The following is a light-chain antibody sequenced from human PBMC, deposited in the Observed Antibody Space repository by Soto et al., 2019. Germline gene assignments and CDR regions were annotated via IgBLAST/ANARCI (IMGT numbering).Light chain of an antibody. Sequence: QSVLTQPPSASGTPGQRVTISCSGNSSNIGSNSVNWYQQLPGTAPKLLIYSNNQRPSGVPDRFSGSKSGTSASLAISGLQSEDEADYDCAAWDDSLNGPVFGGGTKLTVL. CDR3: AAWDDSLNGPV. V-gene: IGLV1-44*01. J-gene: IGLJ3*02. CDR1: SSNIGSNS. CDR2: SNN.